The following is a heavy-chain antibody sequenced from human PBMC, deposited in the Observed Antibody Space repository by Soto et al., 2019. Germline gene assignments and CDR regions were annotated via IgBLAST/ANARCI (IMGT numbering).Heavy chain of an antibody. CDR1: GYTFTSYY. CDR3: TRAPSYGAFDI. J-gene: IGHJ3*02. D-gene: IGHD4-17*01. Sequence: ASVKVSCKASGYTFTSYYIHWVRQAPGQGLEWMGIINPSGGSTTYAQKFQGRVTMTRDASTSTVYMELSSLRSEDTAVYYCTRAPSYGAFDIWGQGTMVTVSS. CDR2: INPSGGST. V-gene: IGHV1-46*03.